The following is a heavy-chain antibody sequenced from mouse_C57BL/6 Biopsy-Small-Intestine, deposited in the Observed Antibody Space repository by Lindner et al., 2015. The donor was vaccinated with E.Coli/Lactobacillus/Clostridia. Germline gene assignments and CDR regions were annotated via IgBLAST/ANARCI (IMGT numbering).Heavy chain of an antibody. Sequence: SVKVSCKASGYTYRNYGISWVRQAPGQGLEWMGCMRASNGYTEYAQKFQGRVTMTTDISTSTAYMDLRNLRSDDTAVYYCARDAGSVFLDDYYGMDVWGQGTTVTVSS. J-gene: IGHJ1*01. D-gene: IGHD1-1*01. CDR3: ARDAGSVFLDDYYGMDV. CDR2: MRASNGYT. V-gene: IGHV1-4*01. CDR1: GYTYRNYG.